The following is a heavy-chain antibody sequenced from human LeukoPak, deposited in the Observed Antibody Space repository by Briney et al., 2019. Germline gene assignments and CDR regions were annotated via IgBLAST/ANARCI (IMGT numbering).Heavy chain of an antibody. D-gene: IGHD3-3*01. Sequence: SVKVSCKASGGTFSSYAISWVRQAPGQGLEWMGGIIPIFGTANYAQKFQGRVTITADESTSTAYMGLSSLRSEDTAVYYCARDRPWSGYYLSDYGMDVWGQGTTVTVSS. V-gene: IGHV1-69*13. CDR1: GGTFSSYA. J-gene: IGHJ6*02. CDR2: IIPIFGTA. CDR3: ARDRPWSGYYLSDYGMDV.